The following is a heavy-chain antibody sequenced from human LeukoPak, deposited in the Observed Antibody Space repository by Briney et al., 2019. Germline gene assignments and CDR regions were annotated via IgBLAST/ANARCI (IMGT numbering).Heavy chain of an antibody. J-gene: IGHJ5*02. CDR2: IYYSGST. V-gene: IGHV4-39*07. D-gene: IGHD3-10*01. Sequence: SETLSLTCTVSGGSISSSSYYWGWIRQPPGKGLEWIGSIYYSGSTYYNPSLKSRVTISVDTSKNQFSLKLSSVTAADTAVYYCAVVRRGFGELPGPWGQGTLVTVSS. CDR3: AVVRRGFGELPGP. CDR1: GGSISSSSYY.